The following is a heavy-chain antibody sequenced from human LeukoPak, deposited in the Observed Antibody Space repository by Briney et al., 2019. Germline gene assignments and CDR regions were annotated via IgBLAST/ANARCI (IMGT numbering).Heavy chain of an antibody. V-gene: IGHV4-61*02. Sequence: PSQTLSLTCTVSGGSISSGSYYWSWIRQPAGKGLEWIGRIYTSGSTNYNPSLKSRVTISVDTSKNQFSLKLSSVTAADTAVYYCARDDYGDGGIWGQGTLVTVSS. CDR1: GGSISSGSYY. CDR2: IYTSGST. D-gene: IGHD4-17*01. CDR3: ARDDYGDGGI. J-gene: IGHJ4*02.